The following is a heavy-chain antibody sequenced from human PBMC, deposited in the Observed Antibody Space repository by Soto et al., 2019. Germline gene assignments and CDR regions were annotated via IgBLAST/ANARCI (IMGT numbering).Heavy chain of an antibody. V-gene: IGHV4-4*02. D-gene: IGHD3-10*01. Sequence: QMQLQESGPGLVKPSGTLSLTCAVSGGSINSRDWWSWVRQPPRKGLEWIGEIHRSGSTNYNPPLKSRVIISVVKSKDQFSLKLTSVTAADTAVYYCATRDYYGSGNYILWGQGTLVTVSS. J-gene: IGHJ4*02. CDR1: GGSINSRDW. CDR3: ATRDYYGSGNYIL. CDR2: IHRSGST.